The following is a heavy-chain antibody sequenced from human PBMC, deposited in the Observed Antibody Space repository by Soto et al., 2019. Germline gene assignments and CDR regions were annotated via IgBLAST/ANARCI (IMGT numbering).Heavy chain of an antibody. V-gene: IGHV1-46*01. J-gene: IGHJ4*02. CDR1: GYTFTSYY. D-gene: IGHD1-26*01. CDR2: INPSGGST. CDR3: ARWGNCGSYVSPFDY. Sequence: ASVKVSCXASGYTFTSYYMHWVRQAPGQGLEWMGIINPSGGSTSYAQKFQGRVTMTRDTSTSTVYMELSSLRSEDTAVYYCARWGNCGSYVSPFDYWGQGTLVTVSS.